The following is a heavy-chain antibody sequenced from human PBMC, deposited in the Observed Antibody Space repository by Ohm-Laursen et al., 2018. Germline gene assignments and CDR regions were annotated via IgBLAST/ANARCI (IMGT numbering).Heavy chain of an antibody. V-gene: IGHV1-8*01. J-gene: IGHJ2*01. D-gene: IGHD3-10*01. CDR2: MNPNSGNT. CDR1: GYTFTSYD. CDR3: ARAKFLWFGELTPHWYFDL. Sequence: GASVKVSCKASGYTFTSYDINWVRQATGQGLEWMGWMNPNSGNTGYAQKFQGRGTMTRDTSISTAYMELSRLRSDDTAVYYCARAKFLWFGELTPHWYFDLWGRGTLVAVSS.